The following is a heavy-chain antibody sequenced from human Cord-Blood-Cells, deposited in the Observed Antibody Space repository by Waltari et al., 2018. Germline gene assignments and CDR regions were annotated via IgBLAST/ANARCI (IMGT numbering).Heavy chain of an antibody. V-gene: IGHV4-59*01. CDR2: IYYSGST. J-gene: IGHJ4*02. CDR3: ARFGDYFDY. D-gene: IGHD3-10*01. Sequence: QVQLQESGPGLVKPSETLSLTCTVSGGSIRSYYWSWIRQPPGKGLEWIGYIYYSGSTNYNPSLKSRVTISVDTSKNQFSLKLSSVTAADTAVYYCARFGDYFDYWGQGTLVTVSS. CDR1: GGSIRSYY.